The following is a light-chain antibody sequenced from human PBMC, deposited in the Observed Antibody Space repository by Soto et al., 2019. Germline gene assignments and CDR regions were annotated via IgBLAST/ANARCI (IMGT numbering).Light chain of an antibody. CDR3: QHFYNWPVT. CDR2: YAS. Sequence: VVLTQSPATLSVSPGETVTLSCRASHNIRNNLAWYQHKPGQAPRLLISYASSGATGVPGRFSGSGSGTEFALTISGLQSEDSAVYYCQHFYNWPVTFGGGTKV. V-gene: IGKV3-15*01. J-gene: IGKJ4*01. CDR1: HNIRNN.